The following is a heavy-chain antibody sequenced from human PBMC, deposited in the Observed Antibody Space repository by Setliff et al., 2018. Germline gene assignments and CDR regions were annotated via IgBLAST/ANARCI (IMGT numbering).Heavy chain of an antibody. J-gene: IGHJ4*02. CDR2: INAGNGNT. CDR1: GYTFTSYA. D-gene: IGHD3-9*01. V-gene: IGHV1-3*01. Sequence: ASVKVSCKASGYTFTSYAMHWVRQAPGQRLEWMGWINAGNGNTKYSQKFQGRVTITRDTSASTAYMELSSLRSEDTAVYYCARISRLAIYYFDYWGQGTPVTVSS. CDR3: ARISRLAIYYFDY.